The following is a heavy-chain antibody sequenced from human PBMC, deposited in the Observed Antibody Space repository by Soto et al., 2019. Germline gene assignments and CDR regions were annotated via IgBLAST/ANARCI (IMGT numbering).Heavy chain of an antibody. J-gene: IGHJ6*03. D-gene: IGHD3-10*01. CDR3: ARSLEGSYMDV. Sequence: ASVKVSCKASGGTFSSYAISWVRQAPGQGLEWMGWISAYNGNTNYAQKPQGRVTMTTDTSTSTAYMELRSLRSDDTAVYYCARSLEGSYMDVWGKGTTVTVSS. CDR2: ISAYNGNT. V-gene: IGHV1-18*01. CDR1: GGTFSSYA.